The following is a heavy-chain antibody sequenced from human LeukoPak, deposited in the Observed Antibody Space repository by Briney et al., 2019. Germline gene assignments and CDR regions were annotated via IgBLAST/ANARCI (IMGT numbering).Heavy chain of an antibody. CDR3: ARDVSAGVVPAAMAPDY. CDR1: GFTFSSYA. D-gene: IGHD2-2*01. CDR2: ISYDGSNK. J-gene: IGHJ4*02. Sequence: GGSLRLSCAASGFTFSSYAMHWVRQAPGKGLEWVAVISYDGSNKYYADSVKGRFNISRDNSKNTLYLQMNSLRAEDTAVYYCARDVSAGVVPAAMAPDYWGQRTLVTVSS. V-gene: IGHV3-30*04.